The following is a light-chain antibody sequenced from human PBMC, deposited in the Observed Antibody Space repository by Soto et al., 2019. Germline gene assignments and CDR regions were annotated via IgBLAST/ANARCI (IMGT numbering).Light chain of an antibody. Sequence: EIVLTQSGSTLSLSPWERATLPCMASQSVSSYLAWYQQKPGQAPRLLIYDASNRATGIPARFSGSGSGTDFTLTISSLEPEDFAVYYCQQRSNWPRTFGQGTKVDI. CDR3: QQRSNWPRT. V-gene: IGKV3-11*01. CDR1: QSVSSY. CDR2: DAS. J-gene: IGKJ1*01.